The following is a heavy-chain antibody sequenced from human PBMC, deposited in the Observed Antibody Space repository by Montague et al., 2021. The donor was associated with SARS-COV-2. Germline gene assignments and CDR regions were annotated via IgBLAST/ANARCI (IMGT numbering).Heavy chain of an antibody. V-gene: IGHV4-4*02. J-gene: IGHJ4*02. D-gene: IGHD1-26*01. CDR3: ARKGSGRSDLAY. CDR1: GASISTYNW. Sequence: SETLSLTCVVSGASISTYNWWSWVRLPPGKVLGWAGEIYHTGSTKYKPSPKRLVSMSVDKYWNLFSLRLTSVTAADTVIYYCARKGSGRSDLAYWGQGTLVTVSS. CDR2: IYHTGST.